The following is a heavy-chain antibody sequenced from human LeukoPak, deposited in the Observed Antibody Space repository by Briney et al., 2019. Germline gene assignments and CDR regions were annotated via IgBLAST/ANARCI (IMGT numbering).Heavy chain of an antibody. J-gene: IGHJ5*02. CDR3: AREVIAAAGTKWFDP. Sequence: ASVKVSFKASGYTFTIYGISWVRQAPGQGLEWMGWISAYNGNTNYAQKLQGRVTMTTDTSTSTAYMELRSLRSDDTAVYYCAREVIAAAGTKWFDPWGQGTLVTVSS. CDR2: ISAYNGNT. D-gene: IGHD6-13*01. V-gene: IGHV1-18*01. CDR1: GYTFTIYG.